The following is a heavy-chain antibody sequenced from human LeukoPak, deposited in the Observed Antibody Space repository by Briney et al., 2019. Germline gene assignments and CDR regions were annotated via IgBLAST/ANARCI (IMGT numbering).Heavy chain of an antibody. D-gene: IGHD3-10*01. J-gene: IGHJ4*02. Sequence: GESLRLSCAASGFTFSSYGMHWVRQAPGKGLEWVAVISYDGSNKYYADSVKGRFTISRDNSKNTLYLQVNSLRAEDTAVYYCAKGRILGSYYSPLDYWGQGTLVTVSS. CDR1: GFTFSSYG. CDR2: ISYDGSNK. CDR3: AKGRILGSYYSPLDY. V-gene: IGHV3-30*18.